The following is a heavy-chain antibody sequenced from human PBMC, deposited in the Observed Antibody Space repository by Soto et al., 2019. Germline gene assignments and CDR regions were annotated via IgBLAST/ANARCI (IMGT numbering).Heavy chain of an antibody. D-gene: IGHD2-2*03. CDR3: ARVLLDIVVVPAANDYYYYMDV. CDR2: INAGNGNT. V-gene: IGHV1-3*01. J-gene: IGHJ6*03. Sequence: QVQLVQSGAEVKKPGASVKVSCKASGYTFTSYARHWVRQAPGQRLEWMGWINAGNGNTKYSQKFQGRVTITRDTSASTAYMELSSLRSEDTAVYYCARVLLDIVVVPAANDYYYYMDVWGKGTTVTVSS. CDR1: GYTFTSYA.